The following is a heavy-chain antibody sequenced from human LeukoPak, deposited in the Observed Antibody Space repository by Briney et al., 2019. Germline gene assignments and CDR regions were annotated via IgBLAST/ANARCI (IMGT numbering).Heavy chain of an antibody. J-gene: IGHJ6*02. CDR1: GFTFTTYW. D-gene: IGHD5-18*01. V-gene: IGHV3-74*01. Sequence: GGSLRLSCAASGFTFTTYWMHWVRQAPGKRLVWVSHINSDGSITSYADSVKGRFTISRDNAKNTLYLQMNSLRAEDTAVYYCARDAVDTANAVWGQGTTVTVSS. CDR2: INSDGSIT. CDR3: ARDAVDTANAV.